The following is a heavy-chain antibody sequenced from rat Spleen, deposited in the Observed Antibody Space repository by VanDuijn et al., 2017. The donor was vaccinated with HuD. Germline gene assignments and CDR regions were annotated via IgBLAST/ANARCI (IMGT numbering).Heavy chain of an antibody. V-gene: IGHV5S13*01. D-gene: IGHD1-1*01. CDR1: GFTYSNYV. CDR2: ISTGGGNT. J-gene: IGHJ2*01. Sequence: EVQLVESGGGLVQPGRSLKLSCAASGFTYSNYVMAWVRQAPTKGLEWVASISTGGGNTYYRDSVKGRFTISRDNAKNTLYLQMDSRRSEDKATYYCAKDMGDYSGEGCDDWGQGVMVTGAS. CDR3: AKDMGDYSGEGCDD.